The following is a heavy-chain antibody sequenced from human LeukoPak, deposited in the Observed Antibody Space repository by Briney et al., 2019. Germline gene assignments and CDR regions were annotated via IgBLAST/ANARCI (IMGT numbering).Heavy chain of an antibody. V-gene: IGHV3-21*01. CDR2: ISSSSSYI. CDR1: GFTFSSYS. J-gene: IGHJ4*02. Sequence: GGSLRLSCAASGFTFSSYSMNWVSQAPGKGLEWVSSISSSSSYIYYADSVKGRFTISRDNAKNSLYLQMNSLRAEDTAVYYCARVQYSSSAIDYWGQGTLVTVSS. CDR3: ARVQYSSSAIDY. D-gene: IGHD6-6*01.